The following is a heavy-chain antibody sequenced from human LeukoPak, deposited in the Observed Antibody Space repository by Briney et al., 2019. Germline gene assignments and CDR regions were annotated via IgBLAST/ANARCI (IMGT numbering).Heavy chain of an antibody. CDR1: GGSISSSTYY. D-gene: IGHD3-10*01. V-gene: IGHV4-39*01. J-gene: IGHJ5*02. CDR2: VYYTGST. Sequence: PSETLSLTCTVSGGSISSSTYYWGWIRQPPGEGLEWLGTVYYTGSTYYNPSLRSRVTISVDTSKNQFSLKLSSVTAADTAVFYCARVWYGSATLGWFDPWGQGTLVTVSS. CDR3: ARVWYGSATLGWFDP.